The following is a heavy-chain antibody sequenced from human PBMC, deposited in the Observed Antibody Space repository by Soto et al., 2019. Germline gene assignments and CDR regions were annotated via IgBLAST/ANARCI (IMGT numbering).Heavy chain of an antibody. CDR1: GFTFSSYG. D-gene: IGHD1-26*01. J-gene: IGHJ6*02. CDR2: ISYDGSNK. Sequence: GGSLRLSCAASGFTFSSYGMHWVRQAPGKGLEWVAVISYDGSNKYYADSVKGRFTISRDNSKNTLYLQMNSLRAEDTAVYYCAKGPRGSYTSYYYYYGMDVWGQGTTVTVSS. CDR3: AKGPRGSYTSYYYYYGMDV. V-gene: IGHV3-30*18.